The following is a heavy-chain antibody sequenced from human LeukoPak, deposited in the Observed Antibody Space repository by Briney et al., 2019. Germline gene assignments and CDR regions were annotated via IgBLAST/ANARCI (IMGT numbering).Heavy chain of an antibody. V-gene: IGHV3-7*01. D-gene: IGHD3-22*01. J-gene: IGHJ4*02. CDR1: GGSISSSNW. CDR3: ARDLYRIVVVPHYFDY. Sequence: PSETLSLTCAVSGGSISSSNWWSWVRQAPGKGLEWVANIKQDGSEKYYVDSVKGRFTISRDNAKNSLYLQMNSLRAEDTAVYYCARDLYRIVVVPHYFDYWGQGTLVTVSS. CDR2: IKQDGSEK.